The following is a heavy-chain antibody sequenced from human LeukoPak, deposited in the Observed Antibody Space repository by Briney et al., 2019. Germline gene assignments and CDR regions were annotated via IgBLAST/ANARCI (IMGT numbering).Heavy chain of an antibody. J-gene: IGHJ4*02. CDR1: GYTFTGYY. Sequence: ASVKVSCKASGYTFTGYYMHWVRQAPGQGLEWMGWINPNSGGTNYAQKFQGRVTMTRDTSISTAYMELSRLRSDDTAVYYCARVDYGDYVADYWGPGTLVTVSS. CDR2: INPNSGGT. CDR3: ARVDYGDYVADY. V-gene: IGHV1-2*02. D-gene: IGHD4-17*01.